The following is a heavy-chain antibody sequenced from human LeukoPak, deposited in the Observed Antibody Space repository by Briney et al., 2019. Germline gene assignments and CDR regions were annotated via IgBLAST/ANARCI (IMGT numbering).Heavy chain of an antibody. CDR2: IIPILGIA. V-gene: IGHV1-69*04. CDR1: GGTFSSYA. J-gene: IGHJ6*02. D-gene: IGHD3-10*01. CDR3: ARDPYYYGSCSQIYYGMDV. Sequence: SVKVSCKASGGTFSSYAISWVRQAPGQGLEWMGRIIPILGIANYAQKFQGRVTITADKSTSTAYMELSSLRSEDTAVYYCARDPYYYGSCSQIYYGMDVWGQGTTVTVSS.